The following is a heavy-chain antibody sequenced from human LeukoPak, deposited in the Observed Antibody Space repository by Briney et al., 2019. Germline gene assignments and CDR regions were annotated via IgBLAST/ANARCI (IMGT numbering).Heavy chain of an antibody. Sequence: ASVKVSCQASGYTFTSYYMHWVRQAAGQGREWMGVINPSGGNTNYAEKFQCRITMARDTSTRTVHMELSSLRSEDTDVYYCARGSARSYYYDNSGHFDYWGQGTPVTVSS. J-gene: IGHJ4*02. D-gene: IGHD3-22*01. CDR3: ARGSARSYYYDNSGHFDY. CDR2: INPSGGNT. V-gene: IGHV1-46*01. CDR1: GYTFTSYY.